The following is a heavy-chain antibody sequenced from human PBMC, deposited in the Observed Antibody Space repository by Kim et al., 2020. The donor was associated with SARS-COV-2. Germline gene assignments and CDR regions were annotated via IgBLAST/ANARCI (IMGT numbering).Heavy chain of an antibody. V-gene: IGHV3-30*18. CDR3: AKWGGEWELLYYFDY. D-gene: IGHD1-26*01. Sequence: GGSLRLSCAASGFTFSSYGMHWVRQAPGKGLEWVAVISYDGSNKYYADSVKGRFTISRDNSKNTLYLQMNSLRAEDTAVYYCAKWGGEWELLYYFDYWGQGTLVTVSS. CDR1: GFTFSSYG. J-gene: IGHJ4*02. CDR2: ISYDGSNK.